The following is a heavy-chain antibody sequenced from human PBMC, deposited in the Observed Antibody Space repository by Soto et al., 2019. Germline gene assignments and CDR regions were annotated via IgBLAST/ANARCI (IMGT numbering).Heavy chain of an antibody. J-gene: IGHJ4*02. D-gene: IGHD1-26*01. Sequence: QLQLQESGPGLVKPSETLSLTCTVSGGSISSSSYYWGWIRQPPGKGLEWIGSIYYSGSTYYNPSLKSRVTISVDTSKNQFSLKLSSVTAADTAVYYCARTLSGSQRASIFDYWGQGTLVTVSS. V-gene: IGHV4-39*01. CDR1: GGSISSSSYY. CDR3: ARTLSGSQRASIFDY. CDR2: IYYSGST.